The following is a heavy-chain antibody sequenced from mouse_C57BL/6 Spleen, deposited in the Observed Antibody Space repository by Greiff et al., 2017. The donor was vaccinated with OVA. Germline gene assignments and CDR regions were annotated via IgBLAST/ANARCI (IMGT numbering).Heavy chain of an antibody. D-gene: IGHD1-1*01. V-gene: IGHV3-6*01. J-gene: IGHJ4*01. CDR2: ISYDGSN. CDR1: GYSITSGYY. CDR3: ARELGGSSPYAMDY. Sequence: EVKVEESGPGLVKPSQSLSLTCSVTGYSITSGYYWYWIRQFPGNKLEWMGYISYDGSNNYNPSLKNRISITRDTSKNQFFLKLNSVTTEDTATYYCARELGGSSPYAMDYWGQGTSVTVSS.